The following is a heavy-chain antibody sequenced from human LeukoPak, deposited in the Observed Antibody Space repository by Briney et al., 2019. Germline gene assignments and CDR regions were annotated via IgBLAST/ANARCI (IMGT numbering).Heavy chain of an antibody. CDR2: INHSGST. Sequence: PSETLSLTCAVYGGSLSGYYWSWIRQPPGKGLEWIGEINHSGSTNYNPSLKSRVTISVDTSKNQFSLKLSSVTAADTAVYYCARGGVGAARRTFDYWGQGTLVTVSS. V-gene: IGHV4-34*01. D-gene: IGHD6-6*01. CDR1: GGSLSGYY. J-gene: IGHJ4*02. CDR3: ARGGVGAARRTFDY.